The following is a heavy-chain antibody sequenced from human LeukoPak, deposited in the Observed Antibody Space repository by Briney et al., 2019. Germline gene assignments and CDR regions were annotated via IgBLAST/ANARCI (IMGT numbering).Heavy chain of an antibody. Sequence: SETLSLTCRVSGGSISSYYWSWIRQPPGKGLEWIGYIYYSGSTNYNPSLKSRVIISGDTSKNQFSLKLSSVTAADTAFYYCARVYYSRSYDYWYFDLWGRGTRVTVSS. J-gene: IGHJ2*01. CDR3: ARVYYSRSYDYWYFDL. CDR1: GGSISSYY. V-gene: IGHV4-59*01. CDR2: IYYSGST. D-gene: IGHD6-13*01.